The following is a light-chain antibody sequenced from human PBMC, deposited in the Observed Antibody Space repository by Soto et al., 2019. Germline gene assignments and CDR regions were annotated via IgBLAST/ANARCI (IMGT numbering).Light chain of an antibody. CDR2: GVS. J-gene: IGKJ4*01. CDR3: QQYNDWPPLT. Sequence: EIVMTQSPATLSVSPGESATLSCRASQSVGGNLAWYQQKRGQAPRLLIYGVSTRATGIPARFSGSGSGTEFTLTFSSLQSEDFAIYYCQQYNDWPPLTFGGGTKVEIK. V-gene: IGKV3-15*01. CDR1: QSVGGN.